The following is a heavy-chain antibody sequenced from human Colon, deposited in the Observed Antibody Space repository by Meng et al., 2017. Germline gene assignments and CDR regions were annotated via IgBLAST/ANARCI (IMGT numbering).Heavy chain of an antibody. V-gene: IGHV3-23*01. D-gene: IGHD1-26*01. CDR3: PKYGHAGGIVRDFDY. J-gene: IGHJ4*02. CDR1: GFTFNSTD. CDR2: ISGQSSFT. Sequence: GGPLRLSCAVSGFTFNSTDMAWVRQAPGKGLDWVSSISGQSSFTYYTDPVKGRFTIARDNSKTTLYLRMNSLRAEDTDVYHCPKYGHAGGIVRDFDYWGQGTLVTVSS.